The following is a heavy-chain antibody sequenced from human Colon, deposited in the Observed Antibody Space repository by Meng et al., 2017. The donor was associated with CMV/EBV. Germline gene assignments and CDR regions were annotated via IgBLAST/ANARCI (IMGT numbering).Heavy chain of an antibody. CDR3: ARAYMSSGTDWYFDL. CDR2: VWFDESNK. CDR1: GFTFRRNA. D-gene: IGHD6-25*01. V-gene: IGHV3-30*02. Sequence: GESLKISCAASGFTFRRNAMHWVRQAPGKGLEWVAIVWFDESNKYYADSVKGRFTISRDNSKNMLYLQMNSLRAEETAVYYCARAYMSSGTDWYFDLWGRGTLVTVSS. J-gene: IGHJ2*01.